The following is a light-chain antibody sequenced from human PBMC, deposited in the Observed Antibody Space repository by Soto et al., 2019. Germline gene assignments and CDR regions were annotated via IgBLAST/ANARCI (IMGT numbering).Light chain of an antibody. Sequence: EIVMTQSPATLSVSPGERATLSCRASQSLSNNLAWYRQKPGQAPRLLIYGASTRATGIPARFSGSGSGTEFTLTISSLQSEDFAVYYCQQYNDWPRTFGRATKVDIK. CDR2: GAS. CDR3: QQYNDWPRT. V-gene: IGKV3-15*01. J-gene: IGKJ1*01. CDR1: QSLSNN.